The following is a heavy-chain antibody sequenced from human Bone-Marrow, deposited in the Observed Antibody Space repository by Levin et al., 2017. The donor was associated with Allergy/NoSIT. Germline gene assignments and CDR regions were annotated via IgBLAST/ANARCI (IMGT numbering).Heavy chain of an antibody. V-gene: IGHV4-31*03. CDR2: IYYSGST. CDR1: GGSISSGGYY. Sequence: SETLSLTCTVSGGSISSGGYYWGWIRQHPGKGLEWIGYIYYSGSTYYNPSLKSRVTISADTSKNQFSLKLSSVTAADTAVYYCARAVTTGTRLDYWGQGTLVTVSS. CDR3: ARAVTTGTRLDY. J-gene: IGHJ4*02. D-gene: IGHD4-17*01.